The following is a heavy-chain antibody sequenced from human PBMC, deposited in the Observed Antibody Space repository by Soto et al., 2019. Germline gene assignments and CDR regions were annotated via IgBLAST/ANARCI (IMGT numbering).Heavy chain of an antibody. D-gene: IGHD2-15*01. CDR3: AKEGRWRSLDP. CDR1: GFTVSSNY. Sequence: EVQLVESGGGLVQPGGSLRLSCAASGFTVSSNYMYWVRQAPGKGLEWVSAIYSDGSTHYADSVKGRFTISRDNSKNTLYLQMNSLRADDTAVYYCAKEGRWRSLDPWGQGTLVTVSS. CDR2: IYSDGST. J-gene: IGHJ5*02. V-gene: IGHV3-66*01.